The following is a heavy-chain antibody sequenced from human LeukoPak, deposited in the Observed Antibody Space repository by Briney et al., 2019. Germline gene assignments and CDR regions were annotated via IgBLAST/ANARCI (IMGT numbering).Heavy chain of an antibody. CDR2: ISWDGGST. V-gene: IGHV3-43D*03. CDR1: GFTFADYA. CDR3: AKDIRRGIAVAGTYDY. J-gene: IGHJ4*02. D-gene: IGHD6-19*01. Sequence: GGSLRLSCAASGFTFADYAMHWVRQAPGKGLEWVSLISWDGGSTYYADSVKGRFTISRDNSKNSLYLQMNSLRAEDTALYYCAKDIRRGIAVAGTYDYWGQGTLVTVSS.